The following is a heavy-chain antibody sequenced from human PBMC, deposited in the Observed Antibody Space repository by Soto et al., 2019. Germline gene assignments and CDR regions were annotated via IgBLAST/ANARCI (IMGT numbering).Heavy chain of an antibody. J-gene: IGHJ3*02. Sequence: ASVKVSCKASGYTFTSYGISWVRQAPGQGLEWMGWISAYNGNTNYAQKLQGRVTMTTDTSTSTAYMELRSLRSDDTAVYYCARDMYYDILTGYLAHDAFDIWGQGTMVTVSS. CDR2: ISAYNGNT. D-gene: IGHD3-9*01. V-gene: IGHV1-18*04. CDR1: GYTFTSYG. CDR3: ARDMYYDILTGYLAHDAFDI.